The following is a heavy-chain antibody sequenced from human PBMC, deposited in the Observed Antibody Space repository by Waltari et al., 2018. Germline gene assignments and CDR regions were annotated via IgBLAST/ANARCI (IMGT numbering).Heavy chain of an antibody. D-gene: IGHD3-22*01. J-gene: IGHJ4*02. Sequence: QVQLVQSGAEVKKPGASVKVSCKASGYTFTSFDINWVRQATGQGLGCMGWMNPDSGYTGYAQKFQGRVTSTRNTSISTAYMELSTLRSEDTAVYYCARGNGYDNSGYSAYGPYPDYWGQGTLVTVSS. CDR2: MNPDSGYT. CDR1: GYTFTSFD. CDR3: ARGNGYDNSGYSAYGPYPDY. V-gene: IGHV1-8*01.